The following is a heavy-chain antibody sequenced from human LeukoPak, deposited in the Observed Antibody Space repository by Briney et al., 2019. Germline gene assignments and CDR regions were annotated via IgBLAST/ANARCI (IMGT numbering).Heavy chain of an antibody. CDR1: GSIFSKYG. J-gene: IGHJ3*01. Sequence: GGSLRLSCAASGSIFSKYGMHWVRQAPGRGLEWLALIRHDGNEEWYVDSVRGRFTISRDNSKNTVFLQMNSLRADDTAVYHCARSCIVGLDAFDLWGQGTMVTVSS. CDR3: ARSCIVGLDAFDL. V-gene: IGHV3-33*01. D-gene: IGHD3-22*01. CDR2: IRHDGNEE.